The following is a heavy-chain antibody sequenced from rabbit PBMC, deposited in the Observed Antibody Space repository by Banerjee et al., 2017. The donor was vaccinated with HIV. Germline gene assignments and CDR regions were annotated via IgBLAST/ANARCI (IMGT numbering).Heavy chain of an antibody. CDR1: GFSFSISYW. CDR3: ARDLAGVIGWNFGL. Sequence: QEQLVESGGGLVQPEGSLTLTCTASGFSFSISYWICWVRQAPGKGLEWIGCIYTGSSGITDYASWAKGRFTISKASSTTVTLQMTSLTAADTATYFCARDLAGVIGWNFGLWGPGTLVTVS. V-gene: IGHV1S45*01. CDR2: IYTGSSGIT. D-gene: IGHD4-1*01. J-gene: IGHJ4*01.